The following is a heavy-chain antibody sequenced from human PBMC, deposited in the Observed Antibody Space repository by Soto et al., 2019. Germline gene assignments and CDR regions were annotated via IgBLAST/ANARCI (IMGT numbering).Heavy chain of an antibody. CDR1: GYTFTGYY. CDR2: INPNSGGT. Sequence: ASVKVSCKASGYTFTGYYMHWVRQAPGQGLEWMGWINPNSGGTNYAQKCQGWVTITADASTSTAYMELSSLRSDDTAVYYCAREFTDSSGYPLGAFDIWGQGTMVTVSS. V-gene: IGHV1-2*04. CDR3: AREFTDSSGYPLGAFDI. J-gene: IGHJ3*02. D-gene: IGHD3-22*01.